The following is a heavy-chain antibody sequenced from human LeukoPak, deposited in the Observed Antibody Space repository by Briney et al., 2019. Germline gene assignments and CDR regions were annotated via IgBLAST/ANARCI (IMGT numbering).Heavy chain of an antibody. CDR2: INHSGRT. CDR1: GGSFSGYY. D-gene: IGHD3-10*01. CDR3: ARDLTYYYGSGSSVWFDH. V-gene: IGHV4-34*01. Sequence: SETRSLTCAVDGGSFSGYYWSWIRQAPGKGLEWIGEINHSGRTNYNPALKSPVTIPLDPTKNQFSLKLSSVAAADTAVYYCARDLTYYYGSGSSVWFDHWGQGTLVTVSS. J-gene: IGHJ5*02.